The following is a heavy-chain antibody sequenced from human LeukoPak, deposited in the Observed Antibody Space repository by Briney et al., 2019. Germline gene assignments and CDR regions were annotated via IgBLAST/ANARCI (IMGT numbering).Heavy chain of an antibody. Sequence: GGSLRLSCAGSGFIFGSYWMSWVRQAPGKGLEWISAISGSGGSTYYADSVKGRFTISRDNSKNTLYLQMNSLRAEDTAVYYCATRENGVTIFGVVIIWDYGGQGTLVTVSS. J-gene: IGHJ4*02. CDR2: ISGSGGST. CDR1: GFIFGSYW. V-gene: IGHV3-23*01. D-gene: IGHD3-3*01. CDR3: ATRENGVTIFGVVIIWDY.